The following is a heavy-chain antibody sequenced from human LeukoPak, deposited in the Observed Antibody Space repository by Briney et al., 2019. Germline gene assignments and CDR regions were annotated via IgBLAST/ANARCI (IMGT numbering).Heavy chain of an antibody. CDR1: GYTFRQYS. V-gene: IGHV1-18*01. CDR3: ARDYILPLETDNGDGFAI. CDR2: VSPSHTTR. J-gene: IGHJ3*02. D-gene: IGHD3-3*02. Sequence: ASVKVSCKASGYTFRQYSISLLRQAPGKGLEWMGWVSPSHTTRVYAQQFQGRVTITADNNTNTVSMELRSLRSADTAVYFCARDYILPLETDNGDGFAIWGKGTVVSVS.